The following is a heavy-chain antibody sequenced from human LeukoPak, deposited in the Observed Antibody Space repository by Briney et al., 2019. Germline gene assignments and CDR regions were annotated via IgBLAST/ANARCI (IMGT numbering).Heavy chain of an antibody. CDR3: ARDCSGGSCSYNWFDP. CDR2: ISAYNGNT. CDR1: GYTFTSYG. D-gene: IGHD2-15*01. Sequence: GASVEVSCKASGYTFTSYGISWVRQAPGQGLEWMGWISAYNGNTNYAQKLQGRVTMTTDTSTSTAYMELRSLRSDDTAVYYCARDCSGGSCSYNWFDPWGQGTLVTVSS. V-gene: IGHV1-18*01. J-gene: IGHJ5*02.